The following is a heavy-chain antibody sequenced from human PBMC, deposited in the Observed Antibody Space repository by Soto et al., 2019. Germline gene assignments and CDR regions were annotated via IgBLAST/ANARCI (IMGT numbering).Heavy chain of an antibody. CDR2: ISGSGGST. V-gene: IGHV3-23*01. CDR3: AKTPVVSPSDVDF. D-gene: IGHD2-15*01. Sequence: GGSLRLSCAASGFIFSSYAMRWVRQAPGKGLEWVSAISGSGGSTYYADSVKGRFTISRDNSKNTLYLQMNSLRAEDPAVYYCAKTPVVSPSDVDFWGQGTLVTVSS. CDR1: GFIFSSYA. J-gene: IGHJ4*02.